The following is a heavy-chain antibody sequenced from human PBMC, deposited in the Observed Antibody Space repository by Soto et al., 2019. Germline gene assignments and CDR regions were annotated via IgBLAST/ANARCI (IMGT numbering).Heavy chain of an antibody. CDR3: ARDSTRWFPYYGIDV. CDR2: VSESGST. J-gene: IGHJ6*02. D-gene: IGHD6-13*01. V-gene: IGHV4-59*01. CDR1: GGSIDYYG. Sequence: SETVSLTCTVSGGSIDYYGWTCIRQPPWKGLEWVGYVSESGSTKYTPSLRSRVTISVDTPKNRFSLKLNSVTAADTAAYYCARDSTRWFPYYGIDVWGQAPKATVS.